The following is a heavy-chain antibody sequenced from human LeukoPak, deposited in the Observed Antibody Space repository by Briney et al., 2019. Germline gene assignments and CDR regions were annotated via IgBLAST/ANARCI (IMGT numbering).Heavy chain of an antibody. CDR1: GGSISSYY. CDR3: ASSYYDSSGYYYADY. J-gene: IGHJ4*02. Sequence: SETLSLTCTVSGGSISSYYWSWIRQPPGKGLEWIGYIYYSGSTNYNPSLKSRVTISVDTSKNQFSLKLSSVTAADTAVYYCASSYYDSSGYYYADYWGQGTLVTASS. D-gene: IGHD3-22*01. CDR2: IYYSGST. V-gene: IGHV4-59*01.